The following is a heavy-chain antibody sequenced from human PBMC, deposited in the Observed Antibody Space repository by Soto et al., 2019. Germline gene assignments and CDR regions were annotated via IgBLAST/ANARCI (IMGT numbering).Heavy chain of an antibody. CDR2: IYYSGST. CDR3: AIVRGGEPFDD. D-gene: IGHD2-21*01. CDR1: GGCISSGGYY. J-gene: IGHJ4*02. Sequence: SEALSLTCTVSGGCISSGGYYWSWIRQHPGKGLEWIGYIYYSGSTYYSPSLKSRVTISVDTSKNQFSLKLSSVAAADTAVYYCAIVRGGEPFDDWGQGTLVTVSS. V-gene: IGHV4-31*03.